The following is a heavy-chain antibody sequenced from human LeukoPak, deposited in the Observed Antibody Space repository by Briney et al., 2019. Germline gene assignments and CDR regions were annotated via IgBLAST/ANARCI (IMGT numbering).Heavy chain of an antibody. CDR3: AKVLRGYYFDY. Sequence: GGSLRLSCAASGVTFSSYGMHWVRQAPGKGLEWVAVISYDGSNKYYADSVKGRFTISRDNSKNTLYLQMNSLRAEDTAVYYCAKVLRGYYFDYWGQGTLVTVSS. J-gene: IGHJ4*02. CDR2: ISYDGSNK. V-gene: IGHV3-30*18. CDR1: GVTFSSYG. D-gene: IGHD4-17*01.